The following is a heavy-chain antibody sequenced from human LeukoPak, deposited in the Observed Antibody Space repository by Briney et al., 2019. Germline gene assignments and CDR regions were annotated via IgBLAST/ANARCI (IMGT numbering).Heavy chain of an antibody. Sequence: SETLSLTCAVYGGSFSGHYWSWIRQPPGKGLEWIGEINPRGSTIYNPSLKSRVTISVDTSKNQFSLNLSSVTAADTAVYYCAREPGYCSGGSCYGGWFDPWGQGTLVTVSS. CDR1: GGSFSGHY. CDR2: INPRGST. J-gene: IGHJ5*02. D-gene: IGHD2-15*01. V-gene: IGHV4-34*01. CDR3: AREPGYCSGGSCYGGWFDP.